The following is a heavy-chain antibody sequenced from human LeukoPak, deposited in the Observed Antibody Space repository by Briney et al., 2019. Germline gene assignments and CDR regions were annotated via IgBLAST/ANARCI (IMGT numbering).Heavy chain of an antibody. CDR3: ARLPGPYDFWDY. Sequence: GGSLRLSCAASGCTFSSYSRNWVRQAPGKGLKWVSSISSSSSYIYYADSVKGRFTISRDNAKNSLYLQMNSLRAEDTAVYYCARLPGPYDFWDYWGQGTLVTVSS. CDR2: ISSSSSYI. V-gene: IGHV3-21*01. D-gene: IGHD3-3*01. CDR1: GCTFSSYS. J-gene: IGHJ4*02.